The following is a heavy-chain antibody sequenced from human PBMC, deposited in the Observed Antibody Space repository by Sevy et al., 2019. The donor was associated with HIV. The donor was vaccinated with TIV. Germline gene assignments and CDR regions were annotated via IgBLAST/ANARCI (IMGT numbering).Heavy chain of an antibody. CDR2: ISSSGSTI. V-gene: IGHV3-11*04. CDR3: ARKGIAVAASDWYFDL. D-gene: IGHD6-19*01. Sequence: GGSLRLSCAASGFTFSDYYMSWIRQAPGKGLEWVSYISSSGSTIYYADSVKGRFTISRDNAKNSLYLQMNSLRAEDTAVYYCARKGIAVAASDWYFDLGGRGTLVTVSS. J-gene: IGHJ2*01. CDR1: GFTFSDYY.